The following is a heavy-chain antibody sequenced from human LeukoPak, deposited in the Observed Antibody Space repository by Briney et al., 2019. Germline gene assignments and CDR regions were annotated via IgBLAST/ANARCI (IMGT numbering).Heavy chain of an antibody. CDR1: GFTFSVFW. V-gene: IGHV3-74*01. Sequence: GGSLRLFCAASGFTFSVFWVHWVRQAPGTGPVWVSRISPDGSTTSYADYVKGRFTISRDNAKNTLYLQISSLRAEDTAVYYCARDMWGTFDYWGQGTLVTVSS. CDR3: ARDMWGTFDY. CDR2: ISPDGSTT. J-gene: IGHJ4*02. D-gene: IGHD7-27*01.